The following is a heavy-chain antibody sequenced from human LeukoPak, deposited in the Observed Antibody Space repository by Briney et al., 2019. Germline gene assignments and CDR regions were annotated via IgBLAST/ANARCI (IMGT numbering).Heavy chain of an antibody. D-gene: IGHD3-22*01. CDR1: GYTFTGYY. V-gene: IGHV1-2*04. CDR2: INPNSGGT. J-gene: IGHJ3*02. CDR3: ARGMVVVTSGGAFDI. Sequence: ASVKVSCKASGYTFTGYYMHWVRQAPGQGLEWMGWINPNSGGTNYAQKFQGWVTMTRDTSISTAYMELSRLRSDDTAVYYCARGMVVVTSGGAFDIWGQGTMVTVSS.